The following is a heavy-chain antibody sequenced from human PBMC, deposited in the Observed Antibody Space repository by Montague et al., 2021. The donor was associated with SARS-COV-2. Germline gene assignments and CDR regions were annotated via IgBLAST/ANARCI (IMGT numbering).Heavy chain of an antibody. J-gene: IGHJ6*02. CDR3: ARFETSKFYSSGMDV. D-gene: IGHD2-15*01. Sequence: SLRLSCAASGFTFSSYEMNWVRQAPGKGLEWVSYISSSGSTIYYADSVKGRFTISRDNAQNLLYLQMNSLRAEDTAVYYCARFETSKFYSSGMDVWGQGTTVTVSS. CDR2: ISSSGSTI. V-gene: IGHV3-48*03. CDR1: GFTFSSYE.